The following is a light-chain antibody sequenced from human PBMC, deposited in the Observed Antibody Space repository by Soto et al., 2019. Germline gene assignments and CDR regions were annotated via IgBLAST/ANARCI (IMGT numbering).Light chain of an antibody. Sequence: EIVMTQSPATLSVSPGETASLSCRTSQAINSNLAWYQQRPGQAPRLLIYSASTRATGVPARVSGSGSETEFTLIISSLQSEDFAVYFCQQYNNWPPVTFGPGTKVDIK. CDR1: QAINSN. CDR2: SAS. V-gene: IGKV3-15*01. J-gene: IGKJ3*01. CDR3: QQYNNWPPVT.